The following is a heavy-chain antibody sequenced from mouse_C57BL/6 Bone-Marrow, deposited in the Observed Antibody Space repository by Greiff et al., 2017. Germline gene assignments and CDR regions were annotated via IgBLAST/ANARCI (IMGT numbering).Heavy chain of an antibody. CDR1: GYTFTSYD. CDR3: ARPTTVVPYYFDY. V-gene: IGHV1-85*01. D-gene: IGHD1-1*01. Sequence: QVQLQPSGPELVKPGASVKLSCKASGYTFTSYDINWVKQRPGQGLEWIGWIYPRDGSTKYNEKFKGKATLTLDTSSSTAYMELHSLTSEDSAVYFCARPTTVVPYYFDYWGQGTTLTVSS. CDR2: IYPRDGST. J-gene: IGHJ2*01.